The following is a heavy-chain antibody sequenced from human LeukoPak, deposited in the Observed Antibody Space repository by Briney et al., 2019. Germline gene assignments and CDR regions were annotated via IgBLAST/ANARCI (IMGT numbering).Heavy chain of an antibody. CDR1: GYSFTTYW. CDR3: ARHRRRSIIGTASSRGFDS. CDR2: IYPGDSDT. J-gene: IGHJ4*02. D-gene: IGHD3-10*01. Sequence: GESLKISCKAFGYSFTTYWIAWVRQMPGKGLEWMGIIYPGDSDTTYSPSFQGQVTISADKSISTAYLQWSSLKASDTAMYYCARHRRRSIIGTASSRGFDSWGQGTLVTVSS. V-gene: IGHV5-51*01.